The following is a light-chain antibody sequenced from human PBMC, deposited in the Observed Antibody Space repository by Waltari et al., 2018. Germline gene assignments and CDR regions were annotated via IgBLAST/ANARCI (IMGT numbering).Light chain of an antibody. CDR1: QSISSSY. V-gene: IGKV3-20*01. CDR2: GAS. Sequence: EIVLTQSPGTLSLSPGERATLSCMASQSISSSYLAWYQQKPGQAPRLLIYGASIMATGIPDRFSGSGSGTDFTLTISRLEPEDFAVYYCQQYGGSPRTFGQGTKLEIK. J-gene: IGKJ2*01. CDR3: QQYGGSPRT.